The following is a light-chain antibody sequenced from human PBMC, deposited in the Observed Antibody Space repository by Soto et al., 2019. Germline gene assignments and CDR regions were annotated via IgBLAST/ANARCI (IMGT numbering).Light chain of an antibody. CDR2: SDS. CDR1: RSNIAGNA. V-gene: IGLV1-44*01. J-gene: IGLJ2*01. CDR3: AVWDDSLNRPV. Sequence: QSVLTQPPSASGTPGQRVTISCSGSRSNIAGNAVNWYQQLPGTAPKLLIFSDSQRTSGVTDRFSASKYGTSASLAISGLQPDDEALYHCAVWDDSLNRPVFGGGTKLTVL.